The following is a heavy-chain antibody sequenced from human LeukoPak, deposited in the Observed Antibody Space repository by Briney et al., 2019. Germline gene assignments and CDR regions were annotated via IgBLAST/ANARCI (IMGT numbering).Heavy chain of an antibody. Sequence: SETLSLTCAVYGGSFSGYYWSWIRQPPGKGLEWIGEINHSGSTNYNPSLKSRVTISVDTSKNQFSLKLSSVTAADTAVYYCARGADDILTGYSLDYWGQGTLVTVSP. CDR2: INHSGST. D-gene: IGHD3-9*01. J-gene: IGHJ4*02. CDR1: GGSFSGYY. CDR3: ARGADDILTGYSLDY. V-gene: IGHV4-34*01.